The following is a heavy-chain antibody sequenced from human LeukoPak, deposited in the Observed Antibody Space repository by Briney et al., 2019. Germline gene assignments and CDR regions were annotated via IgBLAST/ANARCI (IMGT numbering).Heavy chain of an antibody. CDR2: IYSGGST. J-gene: IGHJ6*03. V-gene: IGHV3-66*01. CDR3: ARGPGYSGYGYYYYYMDV. D-gene: IGHD5-12*01. CDR1: GFTFSSYA. Sequence: GGSLRLSCAASGFTFSSYAMSWVRQAPGKGLEWVSVIYSGGSTYYADSVKGRFTISRDNSKNTLYLQMNSLRAEDTAVYYCARGPGYSGYGYYYYYMDVWGKGTTVTISS.